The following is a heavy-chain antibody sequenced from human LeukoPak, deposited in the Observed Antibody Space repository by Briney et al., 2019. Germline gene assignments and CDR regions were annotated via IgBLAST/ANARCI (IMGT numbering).Heavy chain of an antibody. J-gene: IGHJ4*02. D-gene: IGHD3-16*01. V-gene: IGHV3-74*01. CDR2: INSDGSST. CDR3: ARERVGDISIDN. CDR1: GFTFSSYW. Sequence: GGSLRLSCAASGFTFSSYWMHWVHQAPGKGLLWVSRINSDGSSTTYADSVKGRFTVSRDNAKNTLYLQMNSLRAEDTAVYYCARERVGDISIDNWGQGTLVTVSP.